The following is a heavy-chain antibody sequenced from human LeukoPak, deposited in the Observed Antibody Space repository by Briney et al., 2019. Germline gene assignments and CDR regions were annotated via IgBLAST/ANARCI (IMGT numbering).Heavy chain of an antibody. CDR2: IFTSGST. CDR1: GGSISSYY. Sequence: SETLSLTCTVSGGSISSYYWSWIRRPAGKGLEWIGRIFTSGSTNYNPSLKSRVTISIDTSKNQFSLKLNSVTAADTAVYYCARDGDGFNSPYYFDSWGQGTLVTVSS. J-gene: IGHJ4*02. D-gene: IGHD5-24*01. CDR3: ARDGDGFNSPYYFDS. V-gene: IGHV4-4*07.